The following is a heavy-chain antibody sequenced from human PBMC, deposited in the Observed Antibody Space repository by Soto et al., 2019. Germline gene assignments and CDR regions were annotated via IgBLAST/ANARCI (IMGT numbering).Heavy chain of an antibody. D-gene: IGHD7-27*01. V-gene: IGHV1-69*12. CDR3: ARAEHSPEPGASDYYYYGMDV. CDR1: GGTFSSYA. Sequence: QVQLVQSGAEVKKPGSSVKVSCKASGGTFSSYAISWVRQAPGQGLEWMGGIIPIFGTANYAQKFQGRVTITADESTSTAYMELSSLRSEDTAVYYCARAEHSPEPGASDYYYYGMDVWGQGTTVTVSS. CDR2: IIPIFGTA. J-gene: IGHJ6*02.